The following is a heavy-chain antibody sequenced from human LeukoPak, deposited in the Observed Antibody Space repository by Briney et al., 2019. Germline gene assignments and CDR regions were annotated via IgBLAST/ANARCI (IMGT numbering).Heavy chain of an antibody. CDR3: ARTTYYDSSGYYYVS. D-gene: IGHD3-22*01. J-gene: IGHJ4*02. CDR2: ISAYNGNT. CDR1: GYTFTSYG. V-gene: IGHV1-18*01. Sequence: ASVKVSCKASGYTFTSYGISWVRQAPGQGLEWMGWISAYNGNTNYAQKLQGRVTMTTDTSTSTAYMELRSLGSDDTAVYYCARTTYYDSSGYYYVSWGQGTLVTVSS.